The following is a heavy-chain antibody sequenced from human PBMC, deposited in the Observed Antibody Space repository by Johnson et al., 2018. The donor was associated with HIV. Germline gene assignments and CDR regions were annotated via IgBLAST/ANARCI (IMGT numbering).Heavy chain of an antibody. V-gene: IGHV3-66*01. Sequence: VQLVESGGGLVKPGGSLRLSCAASGFTFSDYYMSWIRQAPGKGLEWVSVFFGGDGTYYADSVRGRFIISRDNSKNTLYLQMNSLRAEDTAVYYCARACRDGYTCDVYDIWGQGTMVTVSS. CDR1: GFTFSDYY. CDR2: FFGGDGT. CDR3: ARACRDGYTCDVYDI. J-gene: IGHJ3*02. D-gene: IGHD5-24*01.